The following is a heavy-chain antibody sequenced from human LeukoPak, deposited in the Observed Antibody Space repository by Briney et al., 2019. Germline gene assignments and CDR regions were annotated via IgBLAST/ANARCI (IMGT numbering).Heavy chain of an antibody. D-gene: IGHD1-26*01. J-gene: IGHJ4*02. Sequence: GGSLRLSCTASGFTFSRYWMTWVRQAPGKGLEWVAVIWYDGSNKYYADPVKGRFTISRDNSKNTLYLQMNSLRAEDTAVYYCARASGSYDYWGQGTLVTVSS. V-gene: IGHV3-33*07. CDR2: IWYDGSNK. CDR1: GFTFSRYW. CDR3: ARASGSYDY.